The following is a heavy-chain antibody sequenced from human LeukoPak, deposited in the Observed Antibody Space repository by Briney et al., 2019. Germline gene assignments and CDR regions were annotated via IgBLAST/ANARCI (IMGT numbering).Heavy chain of an antibody. V-gene: IGHV3-30-3*01. J-gene: IGHJ4*02. CDR2: ISYDGSNK. CDR1: GFTFSSYA. Sequence: PGGSLRLSCAASGFTFSSYAMHWVRQAPGKGLEWVAVISYDGSNKYYADSVKGRFTISRDNAKNSLYLQMNSLRAEDTAVYYCARAAEPRSYSSTPDYWGQGTLVTVSS. D-gene: IGHD6-13*01. CDR3: ARAAEPRSYSSTPDY.